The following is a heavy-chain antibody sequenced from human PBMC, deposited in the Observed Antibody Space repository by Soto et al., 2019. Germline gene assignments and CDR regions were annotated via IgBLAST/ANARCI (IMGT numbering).Heavy chain of an antibody. V-gene: IGHV3-33*01. Sequence: PGGSLRLSCAASGFTFSSYGMHWVRQAPGKGLEWVAVIWYDGSNKYYADSVKSRFTISRDNSKNTLYLQMNSLRAEDTAVYYCARDRGPPQLDYWGQGTLVTVSS. D-gene: IGHD6-6*01. CDR3: ARDRGPPQLDY. CDR2: IWYDGSNK. CDR1: GFTFSSYG. J-gene: IGHJ4*02.